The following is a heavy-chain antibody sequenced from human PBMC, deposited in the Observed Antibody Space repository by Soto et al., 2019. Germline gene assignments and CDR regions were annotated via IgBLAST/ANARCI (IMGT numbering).Heavy chain of an antibody. CDR1: GGSFSGYY. J-gene: IGHJ4*02. Sequence: TLSLTCAVYGGSFSGYYWSWIRQPPGKGLEWIGEINHSGSTNYNPSLKSRVTISVDTSKNQFSLKLSSVTAAGTAVYYCARGGRWGSWSYFDYWGQGTLVTVSS. CDR2: INHSGST. D-gene: IGHD6-13*01. V-gene: IGHV4-34*01. CDR3: ARGGRWGSWSYFDY.